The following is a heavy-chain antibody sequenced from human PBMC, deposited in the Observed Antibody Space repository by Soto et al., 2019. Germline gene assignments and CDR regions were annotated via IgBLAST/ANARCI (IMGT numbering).Heavy chain of an antibody. CDR2: IHSGGNT. J-gene: IGHJ4*02. Sequence: EVQLVESGGGLVQPGGSLRLSCAVSGFSVSSTFMNWVRQATGKGLEWVAVIHSGGNTFYGDSVKGRFTISRDNSKNMVYLQMTSLRGEDTAVYVCARAVVTTPPRKFDYWGQGTLVAFSS. CDR1: GFSVSSTF. V-gene: IGHV3-66*01. D-gene: IGHD2-21*02. CDR3: ARAVVTTPPRKFDY.